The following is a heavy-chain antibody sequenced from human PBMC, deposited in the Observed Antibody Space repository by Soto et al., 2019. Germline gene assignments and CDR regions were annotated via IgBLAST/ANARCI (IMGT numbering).Heavy chain of an antibody. CDR2: INPGTGYT. CDR1: GYTLPNYS. Sequence: QVQFVQSGAEVKKPGASVRLSCKPSGYTLPNYSIQWVRQAAGQGLQWLGWINPGTGYTESSQRFQGRLTLTMDNSATTFYMDLTSLTSEDTAVCFCTRDLNGGNPFDYWGQGTLVTVSS. D-gene: IGHD2-8*01. J-gene: IGHJ4*02. CDR3: TRDLNGGNPFDY. V-gene: IGHV1-3*01.